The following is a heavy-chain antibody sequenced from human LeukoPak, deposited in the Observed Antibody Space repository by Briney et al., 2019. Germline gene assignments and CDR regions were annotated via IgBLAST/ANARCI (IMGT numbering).Heavy chain of an antibody. V-gene: IGHV3-48*03. CDR2: FSSSGSII. J-gene: IGHJ4*02. Sequence: PGGSQRLSCAVSGFTFSNYQMNGVRQARGRGLEWVSYFSSSGSIIYYADAVKGRFTFSRDNAKNSLFLQTNHLSGDDAAVYYCARALPGDTGVYHFWGQGILVTVSS. D-gene: IGHD2-8*02. CDR3: ARALPGDTGVYHF. CDR1: GFTFSNYQ.